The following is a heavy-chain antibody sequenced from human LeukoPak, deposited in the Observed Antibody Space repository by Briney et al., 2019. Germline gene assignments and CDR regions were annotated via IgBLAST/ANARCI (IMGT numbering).Heavy chain of an antibody. J-gene: IGHJ4*02. V-gene: IGHV3-30*04. D-gene: IGHD5-18*01. CDR1: GFTFSTYP. Sequence: AGGSLRLSCAASGFTFSTYPMHWVRQAPGKGLEWVAVISNDGSNKYYADSVKGRFTLSRDSSKNTLYLQMNSLRAEDTAVYYCARDLSGVTGYTYGRGIDYWGQGTLVTVSS. CDR3: ARDLSGVTGYTYGRGIDY. CDR2: ISNDGSNK.